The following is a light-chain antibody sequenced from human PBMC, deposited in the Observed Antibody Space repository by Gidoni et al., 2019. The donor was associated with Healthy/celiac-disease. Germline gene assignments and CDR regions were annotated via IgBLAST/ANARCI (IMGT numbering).Light chain of an antibody. CDR3: QPRSNWPDT. J-gene: IGKJ2*01. V-gene: IGKV3-11*01. Sequence: EMVLTQSPATLSLSPGERATLSCRASQSVSSYLAWYQQKPGQAPRLLIYDASNRATGIPARFSGSGSGTDFTLTISSLEPEDFAVYYCQPRSNWPDTFXQXTKLEIK. CDR2: DAS. CDR1: QSVSSY.